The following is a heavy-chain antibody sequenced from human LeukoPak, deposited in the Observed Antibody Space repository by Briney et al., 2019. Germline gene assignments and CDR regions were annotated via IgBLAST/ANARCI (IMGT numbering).Heavy chain of an antibody. CDR3: ARVPRAYCGGDCYSI. V-gene: IGHV4-61*01. D-gene: IGHD2-21*02. CDR2: IYYSGST. Sequence: KTSETLSLTCTVSSGSISTSNYYWSWIRQPPGKGLEWIGYIYYSGSTNYNPSLKSRVTISVDTSKNQFSLKRSSVTAADTAVYYCARVPRAYCGGDCYSIWGQGTLVTVSS. CDR1: SGSISTSNYY. J-gene: IGHJ4*02.